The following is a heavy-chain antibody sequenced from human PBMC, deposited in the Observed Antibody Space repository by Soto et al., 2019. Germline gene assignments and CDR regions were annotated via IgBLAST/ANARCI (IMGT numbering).Heavy chain of an antibody. D-gene: IGHD2-2*01. V-gene: IGHV4-30-4*01. J-gene: IGHJ4*02. CDR2: IYYSGST. Sequence: QVQLQESGPGLVKPSQTLSLTCTVSGGSISSGDYYWSWIRQPPGKGLEWIGYIYYSGSTYYNPSLKSRVTISVDTSKNQFSLKLSSVTAADTAVYYCARGIVVVPAAGVCFDYWGQGTLVTVSS. CDR1: GGSISSGDYY. CDR3: ARGIVVVPAAGVCFDY.